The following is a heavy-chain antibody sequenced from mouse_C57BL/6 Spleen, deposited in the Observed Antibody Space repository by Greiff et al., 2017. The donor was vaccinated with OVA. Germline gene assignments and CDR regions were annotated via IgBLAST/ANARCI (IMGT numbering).Heavy chain of an antibody. CDR2: IYPGDGDT. Sequence: QVQLQQSGAELVKPGASVKISCKASGYAFSSYWMNWVKQRPGKGLEWIGQIYPGDGDTNYNGKFKGKATLTADKSSSTAYMQLSSLTSEDSAVYFCARWGTTVVDYCDYWGQGTTLTVSS. CDR1: GYAFSSYW. D-gene: IGHD1-1*01. CDR3: ARWGTTVVDYCDY. J-gene: IGHJ2*01. V-gene: IGHV1-80*01.